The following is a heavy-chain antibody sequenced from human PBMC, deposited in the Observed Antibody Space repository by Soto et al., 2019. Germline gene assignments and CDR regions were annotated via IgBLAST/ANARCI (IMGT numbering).Heavy chain of an antibody. D-gene: IGHD3-22*01. Sequence: GVSLSLSCAASGFTFSSYGMHWVRQAPGKGLEWVAVISYDGSNKYYADSVKGRFTISRDNSKNTLYLQMNSLRAEDTAVYYCAKLVPGCGYEDYWGQGTLVTVSS. CDR1: GFTFSSYG. J-gene: IGHJ4*02. CDR2: ISYDGSNK. V-gene: IGHV3-30*18. CDR3: AKLVPGCGYEDY.